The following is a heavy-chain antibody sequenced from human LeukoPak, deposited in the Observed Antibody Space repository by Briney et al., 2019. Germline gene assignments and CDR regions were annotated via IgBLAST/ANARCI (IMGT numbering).Heavy chain of an antibody. V-gene: IGHV3-7*01. CDR2: INQDGSEK. J-gene: IGHJ4*02. Sequence: GGSLRLSCAASGFIYNNYGMTWVRQAPGKGLEWVANINQDGSEKYYVDSVKGRFTISRDNAKNSLYLQMNSLRAEDTALYYCVKVSVAAPGSDYWGQGTLVTVSS. D-gene: IGHD6-13*01. CDR3: VKVSVAAPGSDY. CDR1: GFIYNNYG.